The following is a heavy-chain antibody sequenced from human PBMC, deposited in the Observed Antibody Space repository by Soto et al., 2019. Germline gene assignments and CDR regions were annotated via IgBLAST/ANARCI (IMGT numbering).Heavy chain of an antibody. CDR3: AHRFIAARGFDY. CDR2: IYWDDDK. Sequence: QITLKESGPTLVKPTQTLTLTCTFSGFSLSTSGVGVGWIRQPPGKALEWLALIYWDDDKRYSPSLKSRLTITKDTSKSQVVLTMTNMDPVDTATYYCAHRFIAARGFDYWGQGTLVTVSS. D-gene: IGHD6-6*01. J-gene: IGHJ4*02. CDR1: GFSLSTSGVG. V-gene: IGHV2-5*02.